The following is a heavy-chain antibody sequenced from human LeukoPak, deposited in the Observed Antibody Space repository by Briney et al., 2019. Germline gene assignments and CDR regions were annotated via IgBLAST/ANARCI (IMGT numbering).Heavy chain of an antibody. CDR3: ARGSIDYYYYYMDV. V-gene: IGHV4-30-2*01. CDR1: GGSISSGGYY. J-gene: IGHJ6*03. Sequence: SETLSLTCTVSGGSISSGGYYWSWIRQPPGKGLEWIGYIYHSGSTYYNPSLKSRVTISVDRSKNQFSLKLSSVTAADTAVYYCARGSIDYYYYYMDVWGKGTTVTVSS. CDR2: IYHSGST.